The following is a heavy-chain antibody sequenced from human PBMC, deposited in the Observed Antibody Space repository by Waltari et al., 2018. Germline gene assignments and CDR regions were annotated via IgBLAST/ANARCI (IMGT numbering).Heavy chain of an antibody. V-gene: IGHV1-69*01. CDR3: ASSRGDDSSGYFSGPGYY. CDR2: IIPIFGTA. J-gene: IGHJ4*02. Sequence: QVQLVQSGAEVKKPGSSVKVSCKASGGNFSRSAFSWLRPAPGQGLEWMGGIIPIFGTANYAQKFQGRVTITADESTSTAYMELSSLRSEDTAVYYCASSRGDDSSGYFSGPGYYWGQGTLVTVSS. CDR1: GGNFSRSA. D-gene: IGHD3-22*01.